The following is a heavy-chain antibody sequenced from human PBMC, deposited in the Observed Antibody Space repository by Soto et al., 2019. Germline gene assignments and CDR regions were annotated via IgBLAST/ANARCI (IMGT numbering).Heavy chain of an antibody. D-gene: IGHD2-15*01. Sequence: PGGSLRLSCVASGFTFSNYGMHWVRQAPGKGLEWVAGISYDGGSADYVDSVKGRFTLSRDNSKNMLSLQMISLRPEDTGVYYCAKDLDVVVVLSATRGLDVWGQGTTVTVSS. J-gene: IGHJ6*02. V-gene: IGHV3-30*18. CDR2: ISYDGGSA. CDR3: AKDLDVVVVLSATRGLDV. CDR1: GFTFSNYG.